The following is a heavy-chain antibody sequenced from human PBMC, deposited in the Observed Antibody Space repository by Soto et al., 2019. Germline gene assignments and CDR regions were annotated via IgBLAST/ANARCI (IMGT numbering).Heavy chain of an antibody. J-gene: IGHJ2*01. CDR1: DASISSSGYY. V-gene: IGHV4-31*03. CDR2: IYYSGST. Sequence: SETLSLTCTVSDASISSSGYYWSWIRQHPVKGLEWIGYIYYSGSTYYNPSLKSRVTTSLDTSKNQFSLNLSSVTAADTALYYCARTLAAAGDYWYFDLWGRGTLVTVSS. CDR3: ARTLAAAGDYWYFDL. D-gene: IGHD6-13*01.